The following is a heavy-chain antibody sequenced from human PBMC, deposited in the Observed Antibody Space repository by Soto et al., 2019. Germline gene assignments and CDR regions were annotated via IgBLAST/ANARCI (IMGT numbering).Heavy chain of an antibody. J-gene: IGHJ6*02. Sequence: SETLSLTCTVSGGSISSYYWSWIRQTPEKGLEWIGYVNDNWGSNYNPSLKSRVAISLDTSKSQFSLKLTSVTATDTGVYYCARLYGYCISTNCHGYYGMDVWGQGTTVTVSS. D-gene: IGHD2-2*03. CDR3: ARLYGYCISTNCHGYYGMDV. CDR1: GGSISSYY. V-gene: IGHV4-59*08. CDR2: VNDNWGS.